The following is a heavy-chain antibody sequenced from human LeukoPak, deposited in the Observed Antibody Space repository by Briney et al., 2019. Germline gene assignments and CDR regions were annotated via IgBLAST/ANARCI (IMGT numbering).Heavy chain of an antibody. D-gene: IGHD2-15*01. CDR3: ARHGGYCSGASCSGVWFDP. CDR2: IYYSWIT. CDR1: GDSIGSSRYY. J-gene: IGHJ5*02. Sequence: PSETLSLTCTVSGDSIGSSRYYWGWIRQPPGEGLEWVGSIYYSWITYYNPSLKSRVTMSVDTSKNHFSLKLASVAAADTAVYYCARHGGYCSGASCSGVWFDPWGQGTLVTVSS. V-gene: IGHV4-39*01.